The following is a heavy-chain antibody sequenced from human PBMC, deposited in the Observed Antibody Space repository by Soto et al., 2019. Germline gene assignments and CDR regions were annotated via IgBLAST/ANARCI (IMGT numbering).Heavy chain of an antibody. V-gene: IGHV1-18*01. CDR3: ARDVEPSSGEDYYYFYGMDV. Sequence: QVQLVQSGAEVKKPGASVKVSCKASGYTFTSYGITWVRQAPGQGPEWMGWISAYNGNTDYAQKLQGRVTMTTGTSTSTAYMELKSLRSDDTAVYYCARDVEPSSGEDYYYFYGMDVWGQGTTVTVSS. D-gene: IGHD3-10*01. J-gene: IGHJ6*02. CDR1: GYTFTSYG. CDR2: ISAYNGNT.